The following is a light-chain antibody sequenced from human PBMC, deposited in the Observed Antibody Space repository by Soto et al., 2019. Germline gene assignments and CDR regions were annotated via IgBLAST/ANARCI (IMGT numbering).Light chain of an antibody. CDR1: QSVSSN. J-gene: IGKJ1*01. V-gene: IGKV3-15*01. CDR3: QQYNNWPPWT. Sequence: EIVMTQSPATLSESPGKRFILSCWASQSVSSNLAWYQQKPGQAPRLLIYGASVRATGVPTRFSGSGSGTDFTLTIRSLQSEDFAVYYCQQYNNWPPWTFGQGTTGDIK. CDR2: GAS.